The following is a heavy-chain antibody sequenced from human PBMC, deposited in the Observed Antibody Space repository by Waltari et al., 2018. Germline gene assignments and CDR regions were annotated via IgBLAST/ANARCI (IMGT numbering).Heavy chain of an antibody. V-gene: IGHV3-73*01. D-gene: IGHD3-22*01. Sequence: SCASSGFTFSVSAIHWVRHASGKGLEWVVRIISKANSYATAYAASVKGRFTISRDDSKNTAYLQMNSLKTEDTAVYYCTRPYDSRSLWYMDVWGKGTTVTVSS. J-gene: IGHJ6*03. CDR1: GFTFSVSA. CDR3: TRPYDSRSLWYMDV. CDR2: IISKANSYAT.